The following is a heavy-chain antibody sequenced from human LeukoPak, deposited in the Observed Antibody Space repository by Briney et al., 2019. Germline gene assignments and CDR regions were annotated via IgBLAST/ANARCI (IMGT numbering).Heavy chain of an antibody. CDR1: GYSFTSYW. D-gene: IGHD2-2*01. J-gene: IGHJ4*02. Sequence: GESLKISCKGSGYSFTSYWIGWVRQVPGKGLEWMGLINPIDSDTRNSPSFQGQVTISVDKSIDTAFLQWSSLKASDTAIYYCARRGLFSTDWYFDYWGQGTLVTVPS. CDR2: INPIDSDT. CDR3: ARRGLFSTDWYFDY. V-gene: IGHV5-51*01.